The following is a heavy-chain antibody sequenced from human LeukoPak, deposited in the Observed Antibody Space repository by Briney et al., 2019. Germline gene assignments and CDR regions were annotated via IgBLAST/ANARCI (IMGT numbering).Heavy chain of an antibody. CDR3: ARGKYSFDY. Sequence: GGSLRLSCAASGFTFSDSYMSWIRQAPGKGLEYISYISSSGSTNYYADSVKGRFTLSRDNAKNSLSLEMNSLRAEDTAVYYCARGKYSFDYWGQGTQVTVSS. CDR2: ISSSGSTN. D-gene: IGHD3-10*01. J-gene: IGHJ4*02. CDR1: GFTFSDSY. V-gene: IGHV3-11*01.